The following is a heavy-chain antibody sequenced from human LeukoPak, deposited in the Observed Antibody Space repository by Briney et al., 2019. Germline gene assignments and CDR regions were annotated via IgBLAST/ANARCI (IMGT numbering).Heavy chain of an antibody. CDR2: INHSGST. V-gene: IGHV4-34*01. CDR1: GGSFSGYY. J-gene: IGHJ4*02. D-gene: IGHD5-12*01. CDR3: ARYKLRGYSGYDEGGLDY. Sequence: SETLSLTCAVYGGSFSGYYWSWIRQPPGKGLEWIGEINHSGSTNYNPSLKSRVTISVDTSKNQFSLKLNSVTAADTAVYYCARYKLRGYSGYDEGGLDYWGQGTLVTVSS.